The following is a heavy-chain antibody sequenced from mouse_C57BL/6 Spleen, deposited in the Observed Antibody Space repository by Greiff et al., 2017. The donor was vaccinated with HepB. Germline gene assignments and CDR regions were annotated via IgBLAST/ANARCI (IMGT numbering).Heavy chain of an antibody. V-gene: IGHV3-2*02. CDR3: ARSIMAN. CDR1: GYSITSDYA. CDR2: ISYSGST. Sequence: EVHLVESGPGLVKPSQSLSLTCTVPGYSITSDYAWNWIRQFPGNKLEWMGYISYSGSTSYNPSLNSRISITRDTSKNQFFLQLNSVTTEDTATYYCARSIMANWGQGTTLTVSS. J-gene: IGHJ2*01.